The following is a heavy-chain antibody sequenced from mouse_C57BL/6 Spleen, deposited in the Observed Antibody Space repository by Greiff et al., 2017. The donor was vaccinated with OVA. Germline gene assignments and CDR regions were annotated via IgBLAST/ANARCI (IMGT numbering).Heavy chain of an antibody. V-gene: IGHV2-2*01. CDR1: GFSLTSYG. J-gene: IGHJ3*01. D-gene: IGHD2-4*01. CDR3: ARKDDYWFAY. Sequence: VKLKQSGPGLVQPSQSLSITCTVSGFSLTSYGVHWVRQSPGKGLEWLGVIWSGGSTDYNAAFISRLSISKDNSKSQVFFKMNSLQADDTAIYYCARKDDYWFAYWGQGTLVTVSA. CDR2: IWSGGST.